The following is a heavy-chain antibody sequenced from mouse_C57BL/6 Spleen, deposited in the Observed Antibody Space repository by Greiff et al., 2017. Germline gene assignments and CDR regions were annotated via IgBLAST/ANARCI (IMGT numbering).Heavy chain of an antibody. V-gene: IGHV5-12*01. CDR1: GFTFSNYY. J-gene: IGHJ4*01. D-gene: IGHD3-2*02. Sequence: EVHLVESGGGLVQPGGSLKLSCAASGFTFSNYYMYWVRQTPEKRLEWVAYISNGGGSTYYPDTVNGRFTISKDKAKNTLYLQRSRLKSEDTAMYYCARQLRGYYAMDYWGQGTSVTVSS. CDR2: ISNGGGST. CDR3: ARQLRGYYAMDY.